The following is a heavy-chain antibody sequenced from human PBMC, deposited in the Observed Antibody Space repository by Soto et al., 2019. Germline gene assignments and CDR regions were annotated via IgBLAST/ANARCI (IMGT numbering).Heavy chain of an antibody. CDR2: TNAGNGNT. J-gene: IGHJ4*02. Sequence: ASVKVSCKASGYTLTTYSMHWVRQAPGQRPEWMGWTNAGNGNTKYSQKFQGRVTITWDTPASTVYMELRGLRSEDTALYYCARVYDSHGSFFFFNYWGQGTLVTVSS. CDR3: ARVYDSHGSFFFFNY. D-gene: IGHD3-22*01. V-gene: IGHV1-3*01. CDR1: GYTLTTYS.